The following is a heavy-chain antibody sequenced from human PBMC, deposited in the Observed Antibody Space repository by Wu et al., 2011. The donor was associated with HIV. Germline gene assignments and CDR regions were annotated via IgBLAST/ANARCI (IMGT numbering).Heavy chain of an antibody. CDR1: GGTFRSDA. Sequence: QVQLVQSGNEVKKPGSSVKVSCKASGGTFRSDAFSWVRQAPGQGLEWVGRIIPMSDMPNHAQKFQGRVTVTADDSTSTVYMELSSLKSEDTAVYYCARESPGHLLYGALGYWGQGTLVTVSS. CDR3: ARESPGHLLYGALGY. CDR2: IIPMSDMP. D-gene: IGHD2-2*02. V-gene: IGHV1-69*15. J-gene: IGHJ4*02.